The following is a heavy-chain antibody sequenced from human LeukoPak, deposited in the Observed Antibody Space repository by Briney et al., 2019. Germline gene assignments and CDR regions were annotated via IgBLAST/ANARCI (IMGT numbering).Heavy chain of an antibody. D-gene: IGHD2-15*01. CDR2: IKQDGSEK. CDR1: GFTFSSYW. V-gene: IGHV3-7*01. Sequence: GGSLRLSCAASGFTFSSYWMSWVRQAPGKGPEWVANIKQDGSEKFYVDSVKGRFTISRDNAKNSLSLQMNSLRAEDTAVYYCARGWDGGNFDYWGQGTLVTVSS. J-gene: IGHJ4*02. CDR3: ARGWDGGNFDY.